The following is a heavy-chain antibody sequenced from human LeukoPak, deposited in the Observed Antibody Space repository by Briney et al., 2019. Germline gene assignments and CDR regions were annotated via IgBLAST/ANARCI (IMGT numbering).Heavy chain of an antibody. CDR3: AREISRTGAFDI. D-gene: IGHD3-3*02. V-gene: IGHV3-53*05. CDR2: IYSGGST. Sequence: GGSLRLSCAASGFTVSSNYMSWVRQAPGKGLEWVSVIYSGGSTYYADAVKGRFTISRDNSKNTLYLQMNSLRAEDTAVYYCAREISRTGAFDIWGQGTMVTVSS. CDR1: GFTVSSNY. J-gene: IGHJ3*02.